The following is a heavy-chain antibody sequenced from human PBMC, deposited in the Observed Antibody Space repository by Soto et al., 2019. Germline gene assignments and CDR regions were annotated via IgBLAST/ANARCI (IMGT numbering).Heavy chain of an antibody. J-gene: IGHJ4*02. V-gene: IGHV3-23*01. CDR1: GFTFSSYA. Sequence: GGSLRLSCVVSGFTFSSYAMSWVRQAPGKGLEWVSAITGDDGDTFHADSVRGRLTISRDNSRNTLYLQMDSLRAEDTALYYCAKGSATSRPYYFDYWGQGTLVTVSS. CDR2: ITGDDGDT. CDR3: AKGSATSRPYYFDY.